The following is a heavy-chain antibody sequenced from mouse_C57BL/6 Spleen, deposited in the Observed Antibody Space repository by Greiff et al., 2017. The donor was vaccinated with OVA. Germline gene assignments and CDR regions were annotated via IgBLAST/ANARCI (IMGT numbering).Heavy chain of an antibody. CDR2: IDPSDSYT. Sequence: VQLQQPGAELVKPGASVKLSCKASGYTFTSYWMQWVKQRPGQGLEWIGEIDPSDSYTNYNQKFKGKATLTVDTSSSTAYMQLSSLTSEDSAVYYCARRITYYAMDYWGQGTSVTVSS. D-gene: IGHD2-4*01. CDR1: GYTFTSYW. CDR3: ARRITYYAMDY. J-gene: IGHJ4*01. V-gene: IGHV1-50*01.